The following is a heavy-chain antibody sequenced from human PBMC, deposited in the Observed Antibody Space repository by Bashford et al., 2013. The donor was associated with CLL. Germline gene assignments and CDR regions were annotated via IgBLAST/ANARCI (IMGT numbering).Heavy chain of an antibody. CDR2: YNHSGST. D-gene: IGHD3-22*01. J-gene: IGHJ6*02. CDR1: GGSFSGYY. CDR3: ARGPMIVVVINPGEPYYYYYYGMDV. Sequence: ETLSLTCAVYGGSFSGYYWSWIRQPPGKGRGVDWGKYNHSGSTNYNPSLKSRVTISVDTSKNQFSLKLSSVTAADTAVYYCARGPMIVVVINPGEPYYYYYYGMDVWGQGTTVTVSS. V-gene: IGHV4-34*01.